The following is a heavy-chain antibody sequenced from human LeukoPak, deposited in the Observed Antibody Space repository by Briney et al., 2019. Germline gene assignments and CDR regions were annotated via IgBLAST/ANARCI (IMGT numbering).Heavy chain of an antibody. CDR1: GGSISSYY. V-gene: IGHV4-59*01. D-gene: IGHD6-13*01. CDR3: ARDSSSWTPGWFDP. J-gene: IGHJ5*02. CDR2: IYYSGST. Sequence: SETLSLTCTVSGGSISSYYWSWIRQPPGKGLEWIGYIYYSGSTNYNSSLKSRVTISVDTSKNQFSLKLSSVTAADTAVYYCARDSSSWTPGWFDPWGQGTLVTVSS.